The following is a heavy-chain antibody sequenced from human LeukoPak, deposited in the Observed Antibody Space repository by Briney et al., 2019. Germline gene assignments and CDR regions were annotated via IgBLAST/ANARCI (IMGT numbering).Heavy chain of an antibody. V-gene: IGHV4-59*01. CDR1: GGSISSYY. CDR3: ARGWYYDASGYMN. CDR2: IYYSGST. J-gene: IGHJ4*02. D-gene: IGHD3-22*01. Sequence: SETLSLTCTVSGGSISSYYWSWIRQPPGKGLEWIGYIYYSGSTNYNPSLKSRVTISVDTSKNQSSLKLSSVTAADTAVYYCARGWYYDASGYMNWGRGTLVTVSS.